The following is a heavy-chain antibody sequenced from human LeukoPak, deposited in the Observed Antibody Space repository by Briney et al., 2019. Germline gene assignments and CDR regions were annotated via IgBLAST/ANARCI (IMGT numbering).Heavy chain of an antibody. J-gene: IGHJ3*02. CDR3: ARRMGATPVGNAFDI. Sequence: GGSLRLSCAASGLSFSNYAMHWVRQAPGKGLEWMAIISYDGSNKDCADSVKGRFTISRDNSKNTLYLQVNGLRTEDTAVYYCARRMGATPVGNAFDIWGQGTMVTVSS. D-gene: IGHD1-26*01. V-gene: IGHV3-30-3*01. CDR1: GLSFSNYA. CDR2: ISYDGSNK.